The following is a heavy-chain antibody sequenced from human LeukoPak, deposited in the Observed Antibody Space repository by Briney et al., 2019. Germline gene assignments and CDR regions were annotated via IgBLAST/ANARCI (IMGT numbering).Heavy chain of an antibody. J-gene: IGHJ4*02. CDR1: DFVFSDYY. V-gene: IGHV3-11*01. D-gene: IGHD3-10*01. Sequence: PGGPLRLSCAASDFVFSDYYMSWVRQAPGKGLEWVSYISSSGNSIYYADSVKGRFTISRDNAKNSLYLQMNSLRAEDTAVYYCAREMEGDYGSGTFFDLWGQGNMVTVSS. CDR3: AREMEGDYGSGTFFDL. CDR2: ISSSGNSI.